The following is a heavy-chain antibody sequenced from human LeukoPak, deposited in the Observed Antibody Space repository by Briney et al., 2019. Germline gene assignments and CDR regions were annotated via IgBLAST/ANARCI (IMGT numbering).Heavy chain of an antibody. CDR2: IYYTGNT. D-gene: IGHD1-1*01. CDR3: TREFTSTSGD. J-gene: IGHJ4*02. Sequence: SETLSLTCTVSGDSVSSPSHLWPWIRQPRGKGLEWIASIYYTGNTYSHPSLKTRLSISIDASKNYFSLKLSSVTAADTAVYFCTREFTSTSGDWGQGTLVTVSS. CDR1: GDSVSSPSHL. V-gene: IGHV4-39*02.